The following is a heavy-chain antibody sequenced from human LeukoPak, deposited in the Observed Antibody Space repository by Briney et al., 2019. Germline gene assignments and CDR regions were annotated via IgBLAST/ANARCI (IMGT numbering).Heavy chain of an antibody. CDR3: AIDVIAVEEAGGFDY. CDR1: GFTFDDYA. Sequence: GGPLRLSCAASGFTFDDYAMHWVRQAPGKGLEWVSGISWNSGSIGYADSVKGRFTISRDNAKNSLYLQMNSLRAEDTALYYCAIDVIAVEEAGGFDYWGQGTLVTVSS. CDR2: ISWNSGSI. V-gene: IGHV3-9*01. J-gene: IGHJ4*02. D-gene: IGHD6-19*01.